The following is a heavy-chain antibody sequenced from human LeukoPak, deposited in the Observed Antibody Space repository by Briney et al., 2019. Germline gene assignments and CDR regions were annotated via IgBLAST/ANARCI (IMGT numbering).Heavy chain of an antibody. V-gene: IGHV5-51*01. D-gene: IGHD1-26*01. CDR1: GYSFTTYW. Sequence: GESLKISCKASGYSFTTYWIGWVRQMPGKGLEWMGLIYPGDSDTRYGPSFRGQVTISADKSISTAYLQWSSLKASDTAMYYCARHIGQASFFDYWGQGTLVTVSS. CDR3: ARHIGQASFFDY. CDR2: IYPGDSDT. J-gene: IGHJ4*02.